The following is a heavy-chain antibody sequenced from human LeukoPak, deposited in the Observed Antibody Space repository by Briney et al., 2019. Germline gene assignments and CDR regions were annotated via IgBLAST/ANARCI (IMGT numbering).Heavy chain of an antibody. CDR2: IYTSGST. Sequence: PSETLSLTCTVSGGSISSYYWSWIRQPAGKGLEWIGRIYTSGSTNYNPSLKSRVTISVDKSKNQFSLKLSSVTAADTAVYYCARVVDYGGNSGLGYYGMDVWGQGTTVTVSS. D-gene: IGHD4-23*01. CDR1: GGSISSYY. J-gene: IGHJ6*02. V-gene: IGHV4-4*07. CDR3: ARVVDYGGNSGLGYYGMDV.